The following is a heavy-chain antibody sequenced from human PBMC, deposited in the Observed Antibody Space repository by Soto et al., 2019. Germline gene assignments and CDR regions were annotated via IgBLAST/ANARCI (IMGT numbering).Heavy chain of an antibody. Sequence: PSETLSLTCAVSSGSISSSNWWSWVRQPPGKGLEWIGEIYHSGSTNYNPSLKSRVTISVDKSKNQFSLKLSSVTAADTAVYYCASIGSSYCSGGSCYSNYWGQGTLVTSPQ. V-gene: IGHV4-4*02. D-gene: IGHD2-15*01. CDR2: IYHSGST. CDR1: SGSISSSNW. CDR3: ASIGSSYCSGGSCYSNY. J-gene: IGHJ4*02.